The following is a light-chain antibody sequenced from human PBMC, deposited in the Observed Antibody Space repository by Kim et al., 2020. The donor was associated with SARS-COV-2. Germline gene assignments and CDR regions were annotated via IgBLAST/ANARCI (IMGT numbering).Light chain of an antibody. CDR3: QQSYSTPLT. J-gene: IGKJ4*01. CDR1: QSISTS. Sequence: DIQMTQSPSSLSASVGDRVTITCRASQSISTSLHWYQQKPGKAPNLLIYASSSLQSGVPSRFSGRGSGTDFTLTISSLQPEDFATYFCQQSYSTPLTFGGGTKVDIK. CDR2: ASS. V-gene: IGKV1-39*01.